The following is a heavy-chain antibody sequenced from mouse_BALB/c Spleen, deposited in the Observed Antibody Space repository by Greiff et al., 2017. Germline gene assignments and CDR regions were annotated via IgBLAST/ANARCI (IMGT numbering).Heavy chain of an antibody. J-gene: IGHJ4*01. CDR1: GFTFTDYY. V-gene: IGHV7-3*02. CDR2: IRNKANGYTT. D-gene: IGHD2-14*01. Sequence: EVKVEESGGGLVQPGGSLRLSCATSGFTFTDYYMSWVRQPPGKALEWLGFIRNKANGYTTEYSASVKGRFTISRDNSQSILYLQMNTLRAEDSATYYCARDRHSHRGRNAMDYWGQGTSVTVSA. CDR3: ARDRHSHRGRNAMDY.